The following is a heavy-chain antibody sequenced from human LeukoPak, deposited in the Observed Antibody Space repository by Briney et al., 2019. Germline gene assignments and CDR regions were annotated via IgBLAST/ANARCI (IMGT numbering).Heavy chain of an antibody. D-gene: IGHD1-26*01. CDR3: ATGTFLVGATVADY. V-gene: IGHV1-24*01. Sequence: ASVKVSCKVSGYTLTELSMHWVRQAPGKGLEWMGGFDPGDGETIYAQKFQGRVTMTEDTSTDTAYMELSSLRSEDTAVYYCATGTFLVGATVADYWGQGTLVTVSS. J-gene: IGHJ4*02. CDR2: FDPGDGET. CDR1: GYTLTELS.